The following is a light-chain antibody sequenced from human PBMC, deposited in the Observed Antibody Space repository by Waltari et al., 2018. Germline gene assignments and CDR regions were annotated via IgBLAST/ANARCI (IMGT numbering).Light chain of an antibody. Sequence: EIVLTQSPATLSLSPGERATLSCRASQSVSSYLAWYQQKPGQAPRPLIYDASNRATGIPARFSGSGSGTDFTLTISSLEPEDFAVYYCQQRSNCLFGQGTRLEIK. J-gene: IGKJ5*01. CDR3: QQRSNCL. CDR2: DAS. V-gene: IGKV3-11*01. CDR1: QSVSSY.